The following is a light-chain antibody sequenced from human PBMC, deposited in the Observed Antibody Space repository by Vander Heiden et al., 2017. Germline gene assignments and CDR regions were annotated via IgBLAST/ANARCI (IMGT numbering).Light chain of an antibody. V-gene: IGKV3-20*01. CDR1: QSISSTY. CDR3: QQYSNSLRT. Sequence: EIVLTQSSGTLALSPGERATLSCKASQSISSTYLDWCQQKPGQAPRILDYGASSWATGIPDRVAGSGSGTDFTLTISRLEPDDFAVFYCQQYSNSLRTFGQGTKVEIK. J-gene: IGKJ1*01. CDR2: GAS.